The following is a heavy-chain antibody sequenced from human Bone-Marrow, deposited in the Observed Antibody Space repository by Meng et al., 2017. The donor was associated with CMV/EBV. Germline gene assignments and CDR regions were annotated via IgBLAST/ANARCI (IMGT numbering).Heavy chain of an antibody. V-gene: IGHV1-18*01. D-gene: IGHD1-26*01. CDR1: GYTFTSYG. Sequence: ASVKVSCKASGYTFTSYGISWVRQAPGQGLEWMGWISAYNGNTNYAQKFQGRVTITADKSTSKAYMELSSLRSEDTAVYYCAREAVGEYVDSGMDVWGQGTTVTVSS. CDR2: ISAYNGNT. CDR3: AREAVGEYVDSGMDV. J-gene: IGHJ6*01.